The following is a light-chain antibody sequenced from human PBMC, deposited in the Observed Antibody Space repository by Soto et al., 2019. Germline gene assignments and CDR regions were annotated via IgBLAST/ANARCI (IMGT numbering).Light chain of an antibody. Sequence: DIQMTQSPSSVSASVGDRVTITCRASQGISSWLAWYQHKPGKATKLLIYVASSLQSGVPSRFSGSGSGTDFTLTISSLQPEDFATYYCQQANSFPWTFGQGNKVELK. V-gene: IGKV1-12*01. CDR3: QQANSFPWT. CDR2: VAS. J-gene: IGKJ1*01. CDR1: QGISSW.